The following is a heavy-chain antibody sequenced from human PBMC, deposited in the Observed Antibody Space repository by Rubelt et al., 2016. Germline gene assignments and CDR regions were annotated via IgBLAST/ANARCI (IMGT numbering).Heavy chain of an antibody. CDR2: ISNDGSDK. CDR1: GFTLGSFG. J-gene: IGHJ4*02. Sequence: VQLLESGGGLVQLGGSLRLSCATSGFTLGSFGMHWVRQPPGKGLEWVAVISNDGSDKYYADSVKGRFTISRDNSKHTLYLQMSSLRPEDTAVYYCARESGAHFDCWGQGTLVTVSS. V-gene: IGHV3-30*03. CDR3: ARESGAHFDC. D-gene: IGHD1-26*01.